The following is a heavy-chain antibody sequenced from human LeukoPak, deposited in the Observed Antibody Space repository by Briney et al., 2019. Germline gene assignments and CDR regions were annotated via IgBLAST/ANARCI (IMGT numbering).Heavy chain of an antibody. CDR1: GFTFSSYP. D-gene: IGHD3-3*01. J-gene: IGHJ4*02. V-gene: IGHV3-30-3*01. Sequence: GMSLRLSCAASGFTFSSYPMHWVRQAPGKGLEWVAVISYDGTNKWYADSVKGRFTISRDNSKNTLYLQMNSLRAEDTAVYYCARAVINYDFWSDYAYYFDYWGQGTLVTVSP. CDR3: ARAVINYDFWSDYAYYFDY. CDR2: ISYDGTNK.